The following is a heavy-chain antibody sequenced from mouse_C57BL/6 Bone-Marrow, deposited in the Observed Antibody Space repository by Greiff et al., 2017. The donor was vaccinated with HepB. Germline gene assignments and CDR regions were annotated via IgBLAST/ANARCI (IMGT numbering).Heavy chain of an antibody. CDR1: GYTFTSYW. CDR2: IHPSDSDT. Sequence: QVQLQQPGAELVKPGASVKVSCKASGYTFTSYWMHWVKQRPGEGLEWIGRIHPSDSDTNYNQKFKGKATLPVDKSSSTAYMQLSSLTAEDSAVYYCAISPHYYGSSDYWGQGTTLTVSS. J-gene: IGHJ2*01. D-gene: IGHD1-1*01. CDR3: AISPHYYGSSDY. V-gene: IGHV1-74*01.